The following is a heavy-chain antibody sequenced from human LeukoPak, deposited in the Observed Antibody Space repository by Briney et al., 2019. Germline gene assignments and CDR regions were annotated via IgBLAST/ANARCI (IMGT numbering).Heavy chain of an antibody. D-gene: IGHD2-15*01. CDR2: IYHSGST. CDR3: ARGNEYTWWQ. V-gene: IGHV4-30-2*01. Sequence: PSQTLSLTCAVSGGSISSGGYSWSWIRQPPGKGLEWIGDIYHSGSTYYKPSLKSRVTISVDKPKSQFSLKLTSVTAADTAIYYCARGNEYTWWQWSQGTLVTVSS. CDR1: GGSISSGGYS. J-gene: IGHJ4*02.